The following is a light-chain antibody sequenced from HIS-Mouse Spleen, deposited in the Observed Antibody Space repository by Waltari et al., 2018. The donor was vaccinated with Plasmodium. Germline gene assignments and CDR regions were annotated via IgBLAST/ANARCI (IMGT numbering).Light chain of an antibody. J-gene: IGLJ3*02. CDR2: QDS. V-gene: IGLV3-27*01. Sequence: SYELTQPSSVSVSPGQTARITCSGDLLAKNYARWFQQKPGQAHVLVIYQDSDGPSGIPERFSGSSSGTTVTLTISGAQVEDEADYYCYSAADNNRVFGGGTKLTVL. CDR3: YSAADNNRV. CDR1: LLAKNY.